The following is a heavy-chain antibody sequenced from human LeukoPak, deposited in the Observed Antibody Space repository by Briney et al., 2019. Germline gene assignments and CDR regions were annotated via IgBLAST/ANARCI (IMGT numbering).Heavy chain of an antibody. J-gene: IGHJ4*02. CDR1: RFTFSDCG. V-gene: IGHV3-30*18. Sequence: GGSLRLSCTASRFTFSDCGMHWVRQAPGKGLEWVAFISYDGSNKYYVDSVKGRFTISRDNSKNTLYLQMNSLRAEDTAVYYCAKELDYGGNSPFHYWGQGTLVTVSS. CDR3: AKELDYGGNSPFHY. D-gene: IGHD4-23*01. CDR2: ISYDGSNK.